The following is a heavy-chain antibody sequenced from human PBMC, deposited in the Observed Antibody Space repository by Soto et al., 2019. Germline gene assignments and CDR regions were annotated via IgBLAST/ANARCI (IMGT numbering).Heavy chain of an antibody. V-gene: IGHV3-23*01. CDR2: LSGSGGTT. CDR1: GFTFSTYA. J-gene: IGHJ4*02. Sequence: GGSLRLSCAASGFTFSTYAMNWVRQAPGKGLEWVSALSGSGGTTYYADSVRGRFTISRDNSKNTLFLQMSSLRAEDTALYYCAKQRAGYGSGSDTFYFDFWGQGTLVTVS. D-gene: IGHD3-10*01. CDR3: AKQRAGYGSGSDTFYFDF.